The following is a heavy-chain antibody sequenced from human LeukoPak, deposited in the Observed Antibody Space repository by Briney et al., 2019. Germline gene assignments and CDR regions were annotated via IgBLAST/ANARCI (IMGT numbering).Heavy chain of an antibody. Sequence: GRSLRLSCAASGFTFSSYGIHWVRQAPDKGLEWVAVISYDGTNKYYADSVKGRFTISRDNSKNTLDLQVNSLRTEDTAVYYCAKSGRRGYSYGYRFKYYYDYWGQGTLVTVSS. CDR1: GFTFSSYG. J-gene: IGHJ4*02. CDR2: ISYDGTNK. CDR3: AKSGRRGYSYGYRFKYYYDY. D-gene: IGHD5-18*01. V-gene: IGHV3-30*18.